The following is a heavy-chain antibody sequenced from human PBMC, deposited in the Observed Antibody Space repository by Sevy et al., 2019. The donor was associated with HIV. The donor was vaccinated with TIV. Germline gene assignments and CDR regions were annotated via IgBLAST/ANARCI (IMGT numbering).Heavy chain of an antibody. CDR2: INPNSGGT. V-gene: IGHV1-2*02. CDR3: ARDYDSSGYHYEVAFDI. CDR1: GYTFTGYY. D-gene: IGHD3-22*01. Sequence: ASVKVSCKASGYTFTGYYMHWVRQAPGQGLEWMGWINPNSGGTNYAQKFQGRVTMTRDTSISTAYMELSRLRSDDTAVYYCARDYDSSGYHYEVAFDIWGQGTMVTVSS. J-gene: IGHJ3*02.